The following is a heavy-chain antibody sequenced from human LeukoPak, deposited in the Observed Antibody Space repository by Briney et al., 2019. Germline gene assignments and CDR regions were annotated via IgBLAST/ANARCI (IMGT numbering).Heavy chain of an antibody. CDR2: INHSVGT. CDR3: ARHWSPRGRSYFDY. CDR1: SGSFSGYY. V-gene: IGHV4-34*01. J-gene: IGHJ4*02. Sequence: PSETLSLTCSVYSGSFSGYYWSWIRQPPGKGLEWIGEINHSVGTYYNPSLKSRATISVDTSKNQFSLKLTSVTAADTAVYYCARHWSPRGRSYFDYWGQGTLVTVSS.